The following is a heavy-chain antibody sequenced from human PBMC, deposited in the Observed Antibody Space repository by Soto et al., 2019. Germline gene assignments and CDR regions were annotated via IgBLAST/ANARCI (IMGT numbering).Heavy chain of an antibody. CDR2: IYPGDSDT. CDR1: DYSFTNYW. Sequence: PGESLKISCKASDYSFTNYWIAWVRQMPGQGLELMGIIYPGDSDTRYSPSFQGQVTISADKSISTAYLQWSSLKASDTAIYYCARGGVVARTFDYWRQGTLVTVSS. J-gene: IGHJ4*02. V-gene: IGHV5-51*01. CDR3: ARGGVVARTFDY. D-gene: IGHD2-15*01.